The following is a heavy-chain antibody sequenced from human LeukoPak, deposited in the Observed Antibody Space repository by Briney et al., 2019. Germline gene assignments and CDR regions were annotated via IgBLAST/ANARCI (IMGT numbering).Heavy chain of an antibody. CDR2: IKSKTDGGTT. CDR1: GFTFSNAW. D-gene: IGHD4-11*01. CDR3: APSSTVPTLFAY. V-gene: IGHV3-15*01. Sequence: GGSLRLSCAASGFTFSNAWMSWVRQAPGEGLEWVGRIKSKTDGGTTDYAAPVKGRFTISRDDSKNTLYLQMNNLRAEDTAVYYCAPSSTVPTLFAYWGQGTLVTVSS. J-gene: IGHJ4*02.